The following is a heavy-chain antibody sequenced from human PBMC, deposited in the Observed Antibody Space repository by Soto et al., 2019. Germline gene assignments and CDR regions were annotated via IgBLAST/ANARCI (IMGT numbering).Heavy chain of an antibody. V-gene: IGHV4-39*01. J-gene: IGHJ4*02. CDR2: IYYSGRT. D-gene: IGHD2-21*02. CDR1: GESISSSSYY. CDR3: ARQRTTVVTQAYFDH. Sequence: SETLSLTCIVSGESISSSSYYWGWIRQPPGKGLEWIGSIYYSGRTYYNPSFKSRVTISIDTSKNQFSLKLSSVTATDTAVYYCARQRTTVVTQAYFDHWGQGALVTVS.